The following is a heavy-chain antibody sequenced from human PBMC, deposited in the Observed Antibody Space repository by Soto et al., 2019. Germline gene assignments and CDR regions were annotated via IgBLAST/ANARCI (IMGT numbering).Heavy chain of an antibody. Sequence: SETLSLTCAVSGASISSSNWWSWVRQPPGKGLEWIGEIYHSGSTNYNPSLKSRVTISVDTSKNQFSLKLSSVTAADTAVYYCGRISAHGDYAYWGQGTLVTVSS. CDR3: GRISAHGDYAY. D-gene: IGHD4-17*01. J-gene: IGHJ4*02. V-gene: IGHV4-4*02. CDR2: IYHSGST. CDR1: GASISSSNW.